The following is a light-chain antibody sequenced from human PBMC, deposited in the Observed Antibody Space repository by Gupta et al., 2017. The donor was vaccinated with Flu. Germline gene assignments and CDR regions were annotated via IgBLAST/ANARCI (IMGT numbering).Light chain of an antibody. CDR3: SSYTSSRTYV. V-gene: IGLV2-14*01. CDR2: EVS. J-gene: IGLJ1*01. Sequence: QPALPQPASVSASPGQSITISCPGTSSDIGSYNYVSWYQQHPGKAPKLMIYEVSNRPSGVFNRFSGSKSGNTASLTISGLQAEDEADYYCSSYTSSRTYVFGTGTKVTVL. CDR1: SSDIGSYNY.